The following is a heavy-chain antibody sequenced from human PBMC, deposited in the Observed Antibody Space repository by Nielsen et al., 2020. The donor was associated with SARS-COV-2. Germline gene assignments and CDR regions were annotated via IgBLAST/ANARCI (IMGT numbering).Heavy chain of an antibody. CDR2: ISSSGSTI. D-gene: IGHD3-3*01. V-gene: IGHV3-11*01. CDR3: AGWPITIFGGVIQSYYGMDV. J-gene: IGHJ6*02. Sequence: RQAPGKGLEWVSYISSSGSTIYSADSVKGRFTISRDNAKNSLYLQMNSLRAEDTAVYYCAGWPITIFGGVIQSYYGMDVWGQGTTVTVSS.